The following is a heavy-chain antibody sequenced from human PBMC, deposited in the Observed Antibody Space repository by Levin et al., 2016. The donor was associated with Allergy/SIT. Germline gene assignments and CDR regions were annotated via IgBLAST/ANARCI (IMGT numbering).Heavy chain of an antibody. V-gene: IGHV3-23*01. CDR3: ATYCGSTSCSKA. J-gene: IGHJ5*02. CDR2: ISGSGDIT. CDR1: GLTFYSYA. Sequence: GGSLRLSCAASGLTFYSYAMYWVRLAPGKGLEWVSGISGSGDITYYADSVKGRFTISRDNSKNTLFLEMSSLRAEDTAVYYCATYCGSTSCSKAWGQGTLVTVSS. D-gene: IGHD2-2*01.